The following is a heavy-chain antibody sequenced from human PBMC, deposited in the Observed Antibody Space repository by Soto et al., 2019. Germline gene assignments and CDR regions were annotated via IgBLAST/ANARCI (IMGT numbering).Heavy chain of an antibody. J-gene: IGHJ6*03. CDR2: ISAYNGNT. Sequence: SVQVCCKGSGYTFTGYYMHWVRQAPGQGLEWMGWISAYNGNTNYAQKLQGRVTMTTDTSTSTAYMELRSLRSDDTAVYYCARDYATAGGPSSILLSCYYYH. CDR1: GYTFTGYY. CDR3: ARDYATAGGPSSILLSCYYYH. V-gene: IGHV1-18*04. D-gene: IGHD6-13*01.